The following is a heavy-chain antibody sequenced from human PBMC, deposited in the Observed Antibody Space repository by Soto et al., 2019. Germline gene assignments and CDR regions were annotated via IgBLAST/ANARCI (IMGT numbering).Heavy chain of an antibody. Sequence: EVQVLKSGGGLVQPGGSLRLSCVASGFTFSDFAMSWVRQAPGKGLEWVSSISGSGGTIYYADSVKGRFTISRDNSNNTLYLQMHSLRADDTAVYFCAKLRGSGWYFHYWGQGTLVAVSS. CDR3: AKLRGSGWYFHY. D-gene: IGHD6-19*01. J-gene: IGHJ4*02. CDR1: GFTFSDFA. V-gene: IGHV3-23*01. CDR2: ISGSGGTI.